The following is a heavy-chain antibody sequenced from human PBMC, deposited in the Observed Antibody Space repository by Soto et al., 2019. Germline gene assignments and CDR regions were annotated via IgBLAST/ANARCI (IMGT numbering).Heavy chain of an antibody. CDR3: ARDAVDTAMGNYWYFDL. J-gene: IGHJ2*01. D-gene: IGHD5-18*01. Sequence: QVQLQESGPGLVKPSGTLSLTCAVSGGSISSSNWWSWVRQPPGKGLEWIGEIYHSGSTNYNPSLNSPVTISVDKSKNHSSLKLSSVTAADTAVYYCARDAVDTAMGNYWYFDLWGRGTLVTVSS. CDR2: IYHSGST. V-gene: IGHV4-4*02. CDR1: GGSISSSNW.